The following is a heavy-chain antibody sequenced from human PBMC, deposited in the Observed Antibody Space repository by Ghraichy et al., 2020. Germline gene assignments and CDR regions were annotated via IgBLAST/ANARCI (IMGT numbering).Heavy chain of an antibody. CDR1: GGPINNYY. V-gene: IGHV4-59*08. J-gene: IGHJ6*02. Sequence: SETLSLTCTVSGGPINNYYWSWIRQPPGKGLEWVGYIYFSGITNYSPSLKSRVTISVDTSKNQFSLKLNSVTAADTAVYYCARLKDYYASGSPGYGMDVWGQGSTVTVSS. CDR2: IYFSGIT. D-gene: IGHD3-10*01. CDR3: ARLKDYYASGSPGYGMDV.